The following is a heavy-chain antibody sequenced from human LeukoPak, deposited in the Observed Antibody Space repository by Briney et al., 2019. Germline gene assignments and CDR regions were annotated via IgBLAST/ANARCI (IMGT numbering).Heavy chain of an antibody. CDR1: GYSISSGYY. Sequence: SETLSLTCTVSGYSISSGYYWGWIRQPPGKGLEWIAIIYHRGRTDYNPSLKSRVTISVDTAKNQFSLKRTSVTAPDTPLFYCASRGHNYLQGYWGQGTLVTVYS. J-gene: IGHJ4*02. CDR3: ASRGHNYLQGY. V-gene: IGHV4-38-2*02. CDR2: IYHRGRT. D-gene: IGHD2/OR15-2a*01.